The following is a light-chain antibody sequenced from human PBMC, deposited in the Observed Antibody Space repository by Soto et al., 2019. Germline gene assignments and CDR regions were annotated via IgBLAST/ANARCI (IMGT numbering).Light chain of an antibody. J-gene: IGKJ3*01. V-gene: IGKV3-20*01. CDR3: QHYGTSAL. CDR1: QSVSDMY. Sequence: EIVLTQSPGTLSLSPGERATLSCRASQSVSDMYLAWYQHKPGQAPRLLIYASNRATGIPDRFSGSGSGTDFTLTINRLGPEDFAVYYCQHYGTSALFGPGTKVEIK. CDR2: AS.